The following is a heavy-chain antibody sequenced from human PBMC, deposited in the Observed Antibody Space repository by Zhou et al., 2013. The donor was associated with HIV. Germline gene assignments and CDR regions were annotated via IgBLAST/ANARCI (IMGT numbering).Heavy chain of an antibody. CDR1: GYTFTSYG. J-gene: IGHJ4*02. D-gene: IGHD1-26*01. Sequence: QVQLVQSGAELKKPGASVKVSCKASGYTFTSYGISWVRQAPGQGLEWMGWISGYNGKTNSAQKFRGRLAMSTDTSTSTAYMELRSLRSDDTAVYYCARDQTRLGGPGAYWGQGTLVTVSS. V-gene: IGHV1-18*01. CDR3: ARDQTRLGGPGAY. CDR2: ISGYNGKT.